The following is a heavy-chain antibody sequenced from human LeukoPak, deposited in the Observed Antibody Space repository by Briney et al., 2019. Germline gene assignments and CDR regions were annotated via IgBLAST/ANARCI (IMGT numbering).Heavy chain of an antibody. V-gene: IGHV4-39*01. CDR2: SYYSGST. Sequence: SETLSLTCTVSGGSLSSSSYYWGWIRQPPGKGLEWIGSSYYSGSTYYNPSLKSRVTISVDTSKNQFSLKLSSVTAADTAEYYCASGTHSTEFDPWGQGTLVTVSS. CDR1: GGSLSSSSYY. J-gene: IGHJ5*02. D-gene: IGHD3-10*01. CDR3: ASGTHSTEFDP.